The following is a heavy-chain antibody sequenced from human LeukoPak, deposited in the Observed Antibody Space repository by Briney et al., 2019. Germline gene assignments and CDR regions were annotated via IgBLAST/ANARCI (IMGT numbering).Heavy chain of an antibody. CDR1: GFTFSSYA. D-gene: IGHD6-13*01. CDR3: VPAAAHLGNSFDY. J-gene: IGHJ4*02. V-gene: IGHV3-23*01. Sequence: GGSLRLSCAASGFTFSSYAMSWVRQAPGKGLEWVSAISGSGGSTYYADSVKGRFTISRDNSKNTLYLQMNSLRAEDTAVYYCVPAAAHLGNSFDYWGQGILVTVSS. CDR2: ISGSGGST.